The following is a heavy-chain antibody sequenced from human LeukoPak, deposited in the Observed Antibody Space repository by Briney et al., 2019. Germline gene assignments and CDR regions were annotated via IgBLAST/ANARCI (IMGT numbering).Heavy chain of an antibody. V-gene: IGHV4-34*01. CDR1: GGSFSGYY. CDR3: ARMDGYSSSWGIDY. CDR2: INHSGST. D-gene: IGHD6-13*01. J-gene: IGHJ4*02. Sequence: PSETLSLTCAVYGGSFSGYYWSWIRQPPGKGLEWIGEINHSGSTNYNPSLKSRVTISVDTSKNQFSLKLSSVTAADTAVYYCARMDGYSSSWGIDYWGQGTLVTVSS.